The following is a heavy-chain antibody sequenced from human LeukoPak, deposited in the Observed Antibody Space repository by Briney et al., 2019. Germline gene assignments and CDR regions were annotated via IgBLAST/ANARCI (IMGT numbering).Heavy chain of an antibody. CDR3: ARVGVVVKIINFDY. J-gene: IGHJ4*02. CDR1: GYTFTSYY. CDR2: INPSGGST. Sequence: ASVKVSCKASGYTFTSYYMHWVRQAPGQGLEWMGIINPSGGSTSYAQKLQGRVTMTTDTSTSTAYMELRSLRSDDTAVYYCARVGVVVKIINFDYWGQGTLVTVSS. V-gene: IGHV1-46*01. D-gene: IGHD2-15*01.